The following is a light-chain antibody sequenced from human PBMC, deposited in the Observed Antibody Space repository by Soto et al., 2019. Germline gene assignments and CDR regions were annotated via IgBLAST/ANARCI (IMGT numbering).Light chain of an antibody. V-gene: IGKV3-11*01. CDR3: QQRRDWPIT. CDR1: PSVDTL. J-gene: IGKJ4*01. CDR2: DAS. Sequence: EIVLTQSPATLSLSPGERATLSCRASPSVDTLLSWYQQKPGQVPRLLIYDASKRATGIPARFSGRGSGTEFTITISSLEPEDFAVYYCQQRRDWPITCGGGTKVEIK.